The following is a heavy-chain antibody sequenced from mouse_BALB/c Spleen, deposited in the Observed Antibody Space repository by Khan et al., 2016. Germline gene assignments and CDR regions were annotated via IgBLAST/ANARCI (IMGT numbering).Heavy chain of an antibody. CDR1: GFNIKDYY. Sequence: VQLQQSGAELVRSGASVKLSCTASGFNIKDYYMHWVKQRPEQGLEWIGWIDPENGDTEYAPKFQGKATMTADTSSNTAYLQLISLTSEDPAVYYCNACDDNAMDYWGPGTSVTVSS. CDR2: IDPENGDT. V-gene: IGHV14-4*02. CDR3: NACDDNAMDY. J-gene: IGHJ4*01.